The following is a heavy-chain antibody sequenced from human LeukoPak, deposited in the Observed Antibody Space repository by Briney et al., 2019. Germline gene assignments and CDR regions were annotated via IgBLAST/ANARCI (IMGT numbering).Heavy chain of an antibody. CDR2: MNPNSGNT. Sequence: EASVKVSCKASGYTFTSYDINWVRQATGQGLEWMGWMNPNSGNTGYAQKFQGRVTMTRDTSISTAYMELSSLTSEDTAVYYCARGPSGIAAAGTWDYWGQGTLVTVSS. CDR1: GYTFTSYD. CDR3: ARGPSGIAAAGTWDY. D-gene: IGHD6-13*01. J-gene: IGHJ4*02. V-gene: IGHV1-8*01.